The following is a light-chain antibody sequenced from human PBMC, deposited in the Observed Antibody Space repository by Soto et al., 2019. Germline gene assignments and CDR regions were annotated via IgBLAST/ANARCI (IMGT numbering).Light chain of an antibody. Sequence: EIGMTQSPATLSVSPGERATLSCRASQSVSSNLAWYQQKPGQAPSLLIYGASTRATGIPARFSGSGSGTEFTLTISSLQSEDFAVYYCQQYNNWPPFTVGPGTKVDIK. V-gene: IGKV3-15*01. CDR3: QQYNNWPPFT. CDR2: GAS. J-gene: IGKJ3*01. CDR1: QSVSSN.